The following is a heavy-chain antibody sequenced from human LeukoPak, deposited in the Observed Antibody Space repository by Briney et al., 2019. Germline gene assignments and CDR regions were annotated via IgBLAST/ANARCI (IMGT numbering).Heavy chain of an antibody. D-gene: IGHD5-18*01. V-gene: IGHV7-4-1*02. Sequence: ASVKVSCKASGYTFTSYAMNWVRRAPGQGLEWMGWINTNTGNPTYAQGFTGRFVFSLDTSVSTAYLQISSLKAEDTAVYYCARLSSRGYSYGSGFDPWGQGTLVTVSS. CDR2: INTNTGNP. J-gene: IGHJ5*02. CDR3: ARLSSRGYSYGSGFDP. CDR1: GYTFTSYA.